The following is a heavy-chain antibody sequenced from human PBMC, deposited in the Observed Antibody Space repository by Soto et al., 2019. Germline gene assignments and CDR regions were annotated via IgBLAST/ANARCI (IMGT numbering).Heavy chain of an antibody. CDR3: ARDHDAYDAFDI. J-gene: IGHJ3*02. Sequence: EVQLVESGGGLVKPGGSLRLSCAASGFTFSSYSMNWVRQAPGKGLEWVSSISSSSSYIYYADSVKGRFTISRDNAKNSLYLQMNSLRAEDTAVYYCARDHDAYDAFDIWGQGTMVTVSS. V-gene: IGHV3-21*01. D-gene: IGHD1-1*01. CDR2: ISSSSSYI. CDR1: GFTFSSYS.